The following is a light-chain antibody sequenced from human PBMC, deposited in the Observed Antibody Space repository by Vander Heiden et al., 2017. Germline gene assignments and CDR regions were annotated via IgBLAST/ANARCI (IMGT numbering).Light chain of an antibody. V-gene: IGLV3-19*01. CDR3: NSRDSSGNHP. Sequence: SSELPQDPAVSVALGQTVRIPCQGDSLRSYYASWYQQKPGQAPVLVIYGKNNRASGIPDRFSGSSSGNTASLTITGAQAEDEADYYCNSRDSSGNHPFGGGTKLTVL. CDR1: SLRSYY. J-gene: IGLJ2*01. CDR2: GKN.